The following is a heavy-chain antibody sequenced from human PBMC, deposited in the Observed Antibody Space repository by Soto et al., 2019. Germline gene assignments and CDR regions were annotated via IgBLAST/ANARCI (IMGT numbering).Heavy chain of an antibody. CDR1: GYTLTELS. Sequence: QVQLVQSGAEVKKPGASVKVSCKVSGYTLTELSMHWVRQAPGKGLEWMGGFDPEDGETIYAQKFQGRVTMTEDTSTDTAYMELSSLRSEDTAVYYCATRIYYYDSPPRYFDLWGRGTLVTVSS. CDR3: ATRIYYYDSPPRYFDL. J-gene: IGHJ2*01. V-gene: IGHV1-24*01. D-gene: IGHD3-22*01. CDR2: FDPEDGET.